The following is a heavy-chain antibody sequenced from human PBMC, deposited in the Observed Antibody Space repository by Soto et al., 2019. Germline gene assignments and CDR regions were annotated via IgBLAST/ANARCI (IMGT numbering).Heavy chain of an antibody. V-gene: IGHV4-34*01. J-gene: IGHJ5*02. Sequence: SETLSLTCAVYGGSFSGYYWSWIRQPPGKGLEWIGEINHSGSTNYNPSLKSRVTISVDTSKNQFSLKLSSVTAADTAVYYCARGGIYYGSGSYYKVKRWFDPWGQGTLVTVSS. CDR1: GGSFSGYY. CDR3: ARGGIYYGSGSYYKVKRWFDP. D-gene: IGHD3-10*01. CDR2: INHSGST.